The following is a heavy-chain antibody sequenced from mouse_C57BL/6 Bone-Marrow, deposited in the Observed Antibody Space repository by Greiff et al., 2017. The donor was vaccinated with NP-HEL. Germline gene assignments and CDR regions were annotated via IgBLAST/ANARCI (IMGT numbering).Heavy chain of an antibody. J-gene: IGHJ4*01. Sequence: VQLQQPGAELVRPGSSVKLSCKASGYTFTSYWMHWVKQRPIQGLEWIGNIDSSDSETHYNQKFKDHAILTVDKTSSTEYMQLSSLTSETYEVSCCTRGATGAKDYWGQGTSVTVSS. CDR3: TRGATGAKDY. CDR2: IDSSDSET. V-gene: IGHV1-52*01. CDR1: GYTFTSYW.